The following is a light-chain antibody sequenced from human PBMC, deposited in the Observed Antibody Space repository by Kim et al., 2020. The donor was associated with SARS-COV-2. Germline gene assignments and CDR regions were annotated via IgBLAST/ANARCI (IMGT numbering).Light chain of an antibody. Sequence: SLSPGERGTLSCRASQSVTSSFLAWYKHKPGQAPRLLIYGASSRATGIPDRFSGNGSGTDFTLTISRPEPEDFAVYYCQHFGSSPFGPGTKVDIK. CDR1: QSVTSSF. J-gene: IGKJ3*01. CDR2: GAS. V-gene: IGKV3-20*01. CDR3: QHFGSSP.